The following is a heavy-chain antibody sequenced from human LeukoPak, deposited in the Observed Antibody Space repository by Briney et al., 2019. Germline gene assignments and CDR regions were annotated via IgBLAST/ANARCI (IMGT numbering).Heavy chain of an antibody. D-gene: IGHD4-23*01. V-gene: IGHV3-30*18. Sequence: GRSLRLFCAASGFIFSSYGIHWVRQAPGKGLDWVAAISYDGSNKYYADSVKGRFSISRDNSKNTLYLQMNSLRAEDTAAYYCAKTGGNTPTDYYFDYWGQGTLVTVSS. J-gene: IGHJ4*02. CDR3: AKTGGNTPTDYYFDY. CDR2: ISYDGSNK. CDR1: GFIFSSYG.